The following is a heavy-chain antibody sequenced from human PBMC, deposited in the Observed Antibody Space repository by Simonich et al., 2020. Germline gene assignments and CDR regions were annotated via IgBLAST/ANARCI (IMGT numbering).Heavy chain of an antibody. CDR2: IYYSGST. CDR1: GGSISISGYY. Sequence: QLQLQESGPGLVKPSETLSLTCTVSGGSISISGYYWGWIRQPPGKGLERIGSIYYSGSTYDNPYLKSRVTISVDTSKNQFSLKLSSVTAADTAVYYCARHAGFAFDIWGQGTMVTVSS. CDR3: ARHAGFAFDI. J-gene: IGHJ3*02. V-gene: IGHV4-39*01. D-gene: IGHD6-13*01.